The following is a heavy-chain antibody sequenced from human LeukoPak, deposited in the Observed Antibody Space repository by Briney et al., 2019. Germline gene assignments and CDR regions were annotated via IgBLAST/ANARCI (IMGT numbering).Heavy chain of an antibody. Sequence: SETLSLTCAVYGGSFSGYYWSWIRQPPGKGLEWIGEINHSGSTNYNPSLKSRVTISVDTSKNQFSLKLSSVTAADTAVYYCARGYCSSTSCVGSTIPFDYWGQGTLVTVSS. CDR1: GGSFSGYY. D-gene: IGHD2-2*01. CDR3: ARGYCSSTSCVGSTIPFDY. J-gene: IGHJ4*02. V-gene: IGHV4-34*01. CDR2: INHSGST.